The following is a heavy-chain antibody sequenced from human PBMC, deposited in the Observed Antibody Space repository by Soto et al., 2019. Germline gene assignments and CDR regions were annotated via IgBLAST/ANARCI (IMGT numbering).Heavy chain of an antibody. CDR1: GFTFSSYA. Sequence: GGSLRLSCAASGFTFSSYAMHWVRQAPGKGLEWVAVISYDGSNKYYADSVKGRFTISRDNSKNTLYLQMNSLRAEDTAVYYCARDSRVVVPAAARGWFDPWGQGTLVTV. CDR2: ISYDGSNK. J-gene: IGHJ5*02. V-gene: IGHV3-30-3*01. D-gene: IGHD2-2*01. CDR3: ARDSRVVVPAAARGWFDP.